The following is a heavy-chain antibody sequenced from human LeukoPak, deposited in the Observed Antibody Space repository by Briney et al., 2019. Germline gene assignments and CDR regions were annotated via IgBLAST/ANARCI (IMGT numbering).Heavy chain of an antibody. V-gene: IGHV3-23*01. CDR1: GFTFSTYA. Sequence: GGSLRLSCAASGFTFSTYAMNWVRQAPGKGLEWISGVSNSGVSTNYADSVKGRFTISRDNSKNMLYLQMNGLRAEGTAVYYCAKDWNPSPNWFGPWGQGTLVIVSS. J-gene: IGHJ5*02. D-gene: IGHD1-1*01. CDR3: AKDWNPSPNWFGP. CDR2: VSNSGVST.